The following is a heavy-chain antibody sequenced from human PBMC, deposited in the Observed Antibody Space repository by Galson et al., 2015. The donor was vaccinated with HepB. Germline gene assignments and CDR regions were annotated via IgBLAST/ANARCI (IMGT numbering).Heavy chain of an antibody. Sequence: SLRLSCAASGFTFNNHAMSWVRQAPGKGLEWVSSVSASGDRTYYAGSVKGRFTISRDNYKNTLYLQMNSLSAEDTAIFYCVKSLEMNTVQPFDYWGRGTLVTVSS. V-gene: IGHV3-23*01. CDR1: GFTFNNHA. CDR2: VSASGDRT. CDR3: VKSLEMNTVQPFDY. J-gene: IGHJ4*02. D-gene: IGHD5-24*01.